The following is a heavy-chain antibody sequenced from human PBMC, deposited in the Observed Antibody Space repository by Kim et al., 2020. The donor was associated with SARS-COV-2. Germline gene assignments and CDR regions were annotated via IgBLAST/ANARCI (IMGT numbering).Heavy chain of an antibody. CDR1: GFTVSSNY. V-gene: IGHV3-53*01. J-gene: IGHJ6*02. D-gene: IGHD3-10*01. Sequence: GGSLRLSCAASGFTVSSNYMSWVRQAPGKGLEWVSVIYSGGSTYYADSVKGRFTISRDNSKNTLYLQMNSLRAEDTAVYYCARDRNYGSGSYTYYYYGMDVWGQGTTVTVSS. CDR2: IYSGGST. CDR3: ARDRNYGSGSYTYYYYGMDV.